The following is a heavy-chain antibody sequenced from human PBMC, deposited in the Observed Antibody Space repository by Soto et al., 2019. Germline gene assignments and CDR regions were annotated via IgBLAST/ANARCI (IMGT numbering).Heavy chain of an antibody. Sequence: EVQLVESGGGLVKPGGSLRLSCTASGFAFNTYSMNWVRQAPGKGLEWVSSINEASPYIYYADSLRGRITISRDNAKDSLFLQMNSLRPDDTAVSYCVRDLGRYFRSGYMDLWGDGATVTVSS. CDR3: VRDLGRYFRSGYMDL. D-gene: IGHD3-9*01. CDR1: GFAFNTYS. J-gene: IGHJ6*03. CDR2: INEASPYI. V-gene: IGHV3-21*02.